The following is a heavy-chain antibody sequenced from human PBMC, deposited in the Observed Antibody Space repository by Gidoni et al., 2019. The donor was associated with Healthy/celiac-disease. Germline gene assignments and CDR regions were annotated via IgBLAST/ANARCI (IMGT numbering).Heavy chain of an antibody. CDR1: GFTVSSNY. CDR2: IDSGGST. J-gene: IGHJ4*02. CDR3: ARDLSRSAVAEN. D-gene: IGHD6-19*01. Sequence: EVQLVESGGGLIQHGGSLRLSCAASGFTVSSNYMSWVRQAQGKGLEWVSVIDSGGSTYYADSVKGRFTISRDNSKNTLYLQMNSLRAEDTAVYYCARDLSRSAVAENWGQGTLVTVSS. V-gene: IGHV3-53*01.